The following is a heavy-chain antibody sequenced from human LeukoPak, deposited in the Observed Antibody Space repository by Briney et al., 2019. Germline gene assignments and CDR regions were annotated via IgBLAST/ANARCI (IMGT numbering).Heavy chain of an antibody. J-gene: IGHJ4*02. CDR1: GFSFTAYS. CDR3: ARRFDS. Sequence: PGGSLRLSCAASGFSFTAYSMNWVRQAPGRGLEWISYIGPGGDIYYADSVTGRFTVSRDIAKNSLYLQMNGLRVEDTAVHYCARRFDSWGQGTLVTVSS. CDR2: IGPGGDI. V-gene: IGHV3-48*01.